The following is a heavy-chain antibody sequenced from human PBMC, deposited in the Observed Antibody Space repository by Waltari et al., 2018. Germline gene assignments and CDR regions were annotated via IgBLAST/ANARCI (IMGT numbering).Heavy chain of an antibody. CDR2: INQGGSAI. D-gene: IGHD3-22*01. Sequence: EVKLVESGGGLVQPGESLRLSCAASGFTFKNYWMTWVRQAPGRGLELGAKINQGGSAIVYVDSVKGRFTISRDDAKNSLYRQMNSLRAEDMAVYYCARGAYDSWNFDFWGQGTMVTVSS. J-gene: IGHJ3*01. V-gene: IGHV3-7*01. CDR1: GFTFKNYW. CDR3: ARGAYDSWNFDF.